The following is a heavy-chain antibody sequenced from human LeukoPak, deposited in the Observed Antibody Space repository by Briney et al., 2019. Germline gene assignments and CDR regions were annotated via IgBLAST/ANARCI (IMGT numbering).Heavy chain of an antibody. Sequence: GGSLRLSRAASGFTFSSYGMHWVRQAPGKGLEWVAFIRYDGSNKYYADSVKGRFTISRDNSKNTLYLQMNSLRAEDTAVYYCAKRGDGQQLVPGAFDIWGQGTMVTVSS. V-gene: IGHV3-30*02. J-gene: IGHJ3*02. CDR2: IRYDGSNK. D-gene: IGHD6-13*01. CDR1: GFTFSSYG. CDR3: AKRGDGQQLVPGAFDI.